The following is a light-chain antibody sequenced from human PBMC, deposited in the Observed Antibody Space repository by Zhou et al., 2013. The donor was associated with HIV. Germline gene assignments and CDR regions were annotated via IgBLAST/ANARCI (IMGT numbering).Light chain of an antibody. CDR1: SSDVGGYNY. CDR3: ATWDDSLNGRWV. V-gene: IGLV2-14*03. J-gene: IGLJ3*02. Sequence: QSALTQPASVSGSPRRSITISCTGTSSDVGGYNYVSWYQHHPGKAPKLMIYDVSNRPSGVSNRFSGSKSGNTASLTISGLQAEDEADYYCATWDDSLNGRWVFGGGTKVT. CDR2: DVS.